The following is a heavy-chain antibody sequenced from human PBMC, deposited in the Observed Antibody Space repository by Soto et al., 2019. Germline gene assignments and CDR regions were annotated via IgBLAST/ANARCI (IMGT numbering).Heavy chain of an antibody. J-gene: IGHJ6*02. CDR1: GFTVSSNY. CDR2: IYSGGST. Sequence: GGSLRLSCAASGFTVSSNYMSWVRQAPGKGLEWVSVIYSGGSTYYADSVKGRFTISRDNSKNTLYLQMNSLRAEDTAVYYCARDLRTTSYGMDVWGQGTTVTVSS. V-gene: IGHV3-53*01. CDR3: ARDLRTTSYGMDV. D-gene: IGHD1-7*01.